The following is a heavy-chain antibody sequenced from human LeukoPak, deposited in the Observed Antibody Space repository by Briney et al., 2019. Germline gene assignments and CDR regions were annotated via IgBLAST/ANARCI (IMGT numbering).Heavy chain of an antibody. CDR2: INHSGST. J-gene: IGHJ6*03. CDR3: ARGARPIVGAIQNTYYYYMDV. V-gene: IGHV4-34*01. D-gene: IGHD1-26*01. CDR1: GESFSGYY. Sequence: SETLSLTCAVYGESFSGYYRSWIRQPPGKGREWIGEINHSGSTNYNWSLKSRVTISVDTSKRQFSLRLSSLTAADTAVYYCARGARPIVGAIQNTYYYYMDVWGKGTTVTVSS.